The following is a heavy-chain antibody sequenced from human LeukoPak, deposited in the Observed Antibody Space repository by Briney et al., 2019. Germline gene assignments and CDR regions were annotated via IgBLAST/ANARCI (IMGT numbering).Heavy chain of an antibody. CDR3: VKDSNYYDRSGYYV. J-gene: IGHJ4*02. V-gene: IGHV3-30*18. Sequence: PGGSLRLSCAASGFTFSSYGMHWVRQAPGKGLEWVAVISYDGSNKYYADSVKGRFTISRDNSKNTLYLQMNSLRAEDTAVYYCVKDSNYYDRSGYYVWGQGTLVTVSP. D-gene: IGHD3-22*01. CDR2: ISYDGSNK. CDR1: GFTFSSYG.